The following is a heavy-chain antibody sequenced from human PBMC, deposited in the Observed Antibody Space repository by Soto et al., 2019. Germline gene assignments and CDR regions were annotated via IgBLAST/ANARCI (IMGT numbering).Heavy chain of an antibody. CDR2: ISYDGSNT. Sequence: SLRLSCAASGFTFRSYGMHWVRQAPGKGLEWVAVISYDGSNTYYADFVEGRFTISRDDSKNTLYLQMSSLRAEDTALYYCAKDSSWNYVLGAFDFWGQGTMVTVSS. V-gene: IGHV3-30*18. J-gene: IGHJ3*01. CDR1: GFTFRSYG. CDR3: AKDSSWNYVLGAFDF. D-gene: IGHD1-7*01.